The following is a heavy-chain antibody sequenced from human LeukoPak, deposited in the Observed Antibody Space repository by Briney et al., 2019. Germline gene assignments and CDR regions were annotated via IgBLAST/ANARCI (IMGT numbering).Heavy chain of an antibody. J-gene: IGHJ4*02. CDR1: GYTFTSYY. D-gene: IGHD3-22*01. Sequence: ASVTVSFKASGYTFTSYYMHWVRQAPGQGLEWMGIINPSGGSTSYAQKFQGRVTMTRDMSTSTVYMELSSLRSEDTAVYYCARLKLYYYDSSGYYDYWGQGTLVTVSS. CDR2: INPSGGST. CDR3: ARLKLYYYDSSGYYDY. V-gene: IGHV1-46*01.